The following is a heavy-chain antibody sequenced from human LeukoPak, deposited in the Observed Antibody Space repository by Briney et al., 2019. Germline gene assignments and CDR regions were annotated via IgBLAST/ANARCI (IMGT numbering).Heavy chain of an antibody. CDR2: ISAYNGNT. CDR1: GYTFTSYG. CDR3: ARELVIIPYYYYYMDV. J-gene: IGHJ6*03. Sequence: ASVKVSCKASGYTFTSYGISWVRQAPGQGLEWMGWISAYNGNTNYAQKLQGRVTMTTDTSTSTAYMELRSLRSDDTAVYYCARELVIIPYYYYYMDVWGKGTTVTVSS. D-gene: IGHD3-9*01. V-gene: IGHV1-18*01.